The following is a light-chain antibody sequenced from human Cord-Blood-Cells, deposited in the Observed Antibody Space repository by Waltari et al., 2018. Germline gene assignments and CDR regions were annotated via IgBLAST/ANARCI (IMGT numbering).Light chain of an antibody. Sequence: DIQMTQSPSSLSASVGDRVTITCRASQSISSYLNLYQQKPGKAPKLLIYAASSLQSGVPSRFSGSGSGTDFTLTISSLQPEDFATYYCQQSYSTPQGLTFGGGTKVEIK. CDR3: QQSYSTPQGLT. V-gene: IGKV1-39*01. CDR2: AAS. CDR1: QSISSY. J-gene: IGKJ4*01.